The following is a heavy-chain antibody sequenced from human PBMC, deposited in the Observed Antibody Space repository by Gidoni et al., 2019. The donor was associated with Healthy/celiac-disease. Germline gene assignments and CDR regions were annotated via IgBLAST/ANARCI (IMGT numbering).Heavy chain of an antibody. CDR3: ARDLGRGVFNY. CDR1: GGSISRGSYY. Sequence: QVQLQESGPGLVKPSQTLSLTCTVSGGSISRGSYYWSWIRQPAGKGLEWIVRIYTSGSTNYNPSLKSRVTISVDTSKNQFSLKLSSVTAADTAVYYCARDLGRGVFNYWGQGTLVTVSS. V-gene: IGHV4-61*02. J-gene: IGHJ4*02. CDR2: IYTSGST.